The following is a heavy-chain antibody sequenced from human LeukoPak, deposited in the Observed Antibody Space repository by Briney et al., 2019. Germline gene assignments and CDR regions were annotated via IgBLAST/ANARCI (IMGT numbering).Heavy chain of an antibody. V-gene: IGHV4-31*03. CDR1: GGSISSGGYY. CDR3: ARAKSYYYDSSGYYLPYYFDY. Sequence: PSETPSLTCTVSGGSISSGGYYWSWIRQHPGKGLEWIGYIYYGGSTYYNPSLKSRVTISVDTSKNQFSLKLSSVTAADTAVYYCARAKSYYYDSSGYYLPYYFDYWGQGTLVTVSS. CDR2: IYYGGST. J-gene: IGHJ4*02. D-gene: IGHD3-22*01.